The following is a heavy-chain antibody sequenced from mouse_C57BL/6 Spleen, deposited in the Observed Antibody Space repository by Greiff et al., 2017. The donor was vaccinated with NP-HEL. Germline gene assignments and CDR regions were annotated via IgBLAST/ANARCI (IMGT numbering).Heavy chain of an antibody. J-gene: IGHJ1*03. CDR3: AREITTVVARWYFDV. CDR2: IYPGSGNT. CDR1: GYSFTSYY. D-gene: IGHD1-1*01. V-gene: IGHV1-66*01. Sequence: QVQLQQSGPELVKPGASVKISCKASGYSFTSYYIHWVKQRPGQGLEWIGWIYPGSGNTKYNEKFKGKATLTADTSSSTAYMQLSSLTSEDSAVYYCAREITTVVARWYFDVWGTGTTVTVSS.